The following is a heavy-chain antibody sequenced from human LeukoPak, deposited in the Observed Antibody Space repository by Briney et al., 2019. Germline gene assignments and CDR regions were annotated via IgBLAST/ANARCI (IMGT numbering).Heavy chain of an antibody. V-gene: IGHV6-1*01. CDR2: TYYRSKFYN. Sequence: SQTLSLTCAISGDSVSRNNAGWNWIRRSPSRGLEWLGRTYYRSKFYNDYAVSVQSRITIDPDTSRNQFSLQLNSVTPEDTAIYYCVRGQWNSIYYFDSWGQGTLVTVSS. CDR1: GDSVSRNNAG. D-gene: IGHD6-19*01. CDR3: VRGQWNSIYYFDS. J-gene: IGHJ4*02.